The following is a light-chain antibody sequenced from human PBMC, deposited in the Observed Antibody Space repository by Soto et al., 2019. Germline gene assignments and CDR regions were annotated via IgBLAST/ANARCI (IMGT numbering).Light chain of an antibody. CDR1: QSVITY. CDR2: DAS. Sequence: ETVLTQSPATLSLSPGESATLSCRASQSVITYLAWYQQKPGQAPRLLIYDASNRVTGIPARFRGSGSGTDFTLTISSLEPDDFAVYYCQQRSNWQITFGQGTRLRL. CDR3: QQRSNWQIT. V-gene: IGKV3-11*01. J-gene: IGKJ5*01.